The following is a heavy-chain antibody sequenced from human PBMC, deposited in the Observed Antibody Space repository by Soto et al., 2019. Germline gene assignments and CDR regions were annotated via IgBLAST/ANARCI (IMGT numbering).Heavy chain of an antibody. Sequence: SETLSLTCAVSGGSISSSNWWSWIRQPPGKGLEWIGYIYYSGSTNYNPSLKSRVTISVDTSKNQFSLKLSSVTAADTAVYYCARDWLPKTTYYYYGMDVWGQGTTVTVSS. CDR2: IYYSGST. CDR3: ARDWLPKTTYYYYGMDV. CDR1: GGSISSSNW. D-gene: IGHD3-10*01. J-gene: IGHJ6*02. V-gene: IGHV4-61*01.